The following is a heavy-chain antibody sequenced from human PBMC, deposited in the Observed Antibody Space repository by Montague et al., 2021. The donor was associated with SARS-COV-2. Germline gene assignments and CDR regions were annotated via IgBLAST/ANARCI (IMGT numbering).Heavy chain of an antibody. CDR3: ARRYYGSGSYLPFDD. J-gene: IGHJ4*02. CDR2: IYHSGST. D-gene: IGHD3-10*01. Sequence: SETLSLTCAVSGGSISSSNWWCWVHQPPGKVLEWIGEIYHSGSTNYNPSLNSRVTISVDKSKNQFSLKLSSVTAADTAVYYCARRYYGSGSYLPFDDWGQGTLVTVSS. CDR1: GGSISSSNW. V-gene: IGHV4-4*02.